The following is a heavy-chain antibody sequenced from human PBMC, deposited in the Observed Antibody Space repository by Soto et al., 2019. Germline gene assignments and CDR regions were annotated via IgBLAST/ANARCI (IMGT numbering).Heavy chain of an antibody. CDR1: GGTFSTDS. CDR2: IIPMFGTA. CDR3: ARVIDGCYGMDV. D-gene: IGHD6-19*01. V-gene: IGHV1-69*12. Sequence: QVQLVQSGAEVKKPGSSVKVSCKASGGTFSTDSISWVRQAPGQGLEWMGGIIPMFGTANNAQKFQGRVTITADESTSSAYMELSSLRSEDTAVYFCARVIDGCYGMDVWGQGTTVTVAS. J-gene: IGHJ6*02.